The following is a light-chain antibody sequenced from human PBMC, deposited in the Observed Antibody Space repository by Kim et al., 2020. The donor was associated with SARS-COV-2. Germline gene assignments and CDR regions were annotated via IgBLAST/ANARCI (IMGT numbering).Light chain of an antibody. Sequence: STTLSRHATRSVGGCYKSVSWQQQSLGKTPKLMISDARTRSSGISDPLSVYKSGNSASLTISGLQAEDEADYYCAACTSSPTAYVVFGGGTQLTVL. J-gene: IGLJ2*01. V-gene: IGLV2-14*04. CDR1: RSVGGCYKS. CDR2: DAR. CDR3: AACTSSPTAYVV.